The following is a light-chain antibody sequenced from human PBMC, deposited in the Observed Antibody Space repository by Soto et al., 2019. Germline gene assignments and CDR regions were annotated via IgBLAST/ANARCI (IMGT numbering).Light chain of an antibody. CDR1: QSVGSW. Sequence: DIQMTQSPSTLSASVGDRVTITCRASQSVGSWLAWYQQKPGKAPKLLIYQASTLEDGVASRFSGSGSGTEFTLTISSLQPDDSATYYCQHYNDYSYTFGPGTNLEIK. CDR2: QAS. V-gene: IGKV1-5*03. CDR3: QHYNDYSYT. J-gene: IGKJ2*01.